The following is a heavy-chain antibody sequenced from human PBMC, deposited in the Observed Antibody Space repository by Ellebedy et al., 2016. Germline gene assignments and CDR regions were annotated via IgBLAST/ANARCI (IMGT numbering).Heavy chain of an antibody. CDR2: ISSSSSYI. CDR3: AKDRAPPYYYDSSGYILGGMDV. V-gene: IGHV3-21*04. J-gene: IGHJ6*02. CDR1: GFTFSSYS. D-gene: IGHD3-22*01. Sequence: GESLKISCAASGFTFSSYSMNWVRQAPGKGLEWVSSISSSSSYIYYADSVKGRFTISRDNAKNSLYLQMNSLRAEDTALYYCAKDRAPPYYYDSSGYILGGMDVWGQGTTVTVSS.